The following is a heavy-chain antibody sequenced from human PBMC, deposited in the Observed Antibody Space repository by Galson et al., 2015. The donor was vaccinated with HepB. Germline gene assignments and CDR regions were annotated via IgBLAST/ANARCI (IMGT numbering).Heavy chain of an antibody. CDR1: GFTLSRYA. V-gene: IGHV3-30-3*01. J-gene: IGHJ4*02. Sequence: SLRLSCAASGFTLSRYAMHWVRQAPGKGLEWVAVISYDGSNKFYADSVKGRFTISRDNSKNTLYVQMNSLRTEDTAVYYCARAPSWQLVNFDYWGQGTLVTVSS. D-gene: IGHD6-13*01. CDR3: ARAPSWQLVNFDY. CDR2: ISYDGSNK.